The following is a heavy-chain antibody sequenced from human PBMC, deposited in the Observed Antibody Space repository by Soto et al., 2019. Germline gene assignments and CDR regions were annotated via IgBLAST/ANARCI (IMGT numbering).Heavy chain of an antibody. J-gene: IGHJ6*02. CDR2: IYYSGST. Sequence: SETLSLTCTVSGGSISSYYWTWIRQSPGKGLEWIGYIYYSGSTNYNPSLKSRVTISVDTSKNQFSLKLSSVTAADTAVYYCARDRMGYSGSGRCVGLCHYYHGMDVWGQGTTVTVS. V-gene: IGHV4-59*01. D-gene: IGHD3-10*01. CDR3: ARDRMGYSGSGRCVGLCHYYHGMDV. CDR1: GGSISSYY.